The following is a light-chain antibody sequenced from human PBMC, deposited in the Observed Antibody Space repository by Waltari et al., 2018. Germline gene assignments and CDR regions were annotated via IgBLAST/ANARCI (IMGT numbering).Light chain of an antibody. Sequence: QSALTQPASVSGSPGQSLTISCTGTRSDAGGYHYFSWYPQHPGGAPRLMIYGVTNRPSGVSIRFSGSKSGNTASLTISGLQPEDEAYYYCSSYTTSDTLIFAGGTKLTVL. CDR3: SSYTTSDTLI. CDR2: GVT. J-gene: IGLJ2*01. CDR1: RSDAGGYHY. V-gene: IGLV2-14*03.